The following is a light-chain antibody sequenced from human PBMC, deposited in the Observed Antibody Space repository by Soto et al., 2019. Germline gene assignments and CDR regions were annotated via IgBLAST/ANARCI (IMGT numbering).Light chain of an antibody. V-gene: IGLV2-18*01. Sequence: QSALTQPPSVSGSPGQSVTISCTGTSSDVGYYSRVSWYQQPPGTAPKLLIYEVSNRPSGVPDRFSGSKSGNTASLTISGLQAEDEADYYCSLYTSSTFYVFGTGTKVTVL. CDR2: EVS. CDR3: SLYTSSTFYV. J-gene: IGLJ1*01. CDR1: SSDVGYYSR.